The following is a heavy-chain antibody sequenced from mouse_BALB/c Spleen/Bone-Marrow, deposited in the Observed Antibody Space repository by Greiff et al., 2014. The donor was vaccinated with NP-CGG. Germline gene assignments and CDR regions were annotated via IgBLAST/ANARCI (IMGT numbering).Heavy chain of an antibody. CDR3: TRSELRRGGYALDY. J-gene: IGHJ4*01. V-gene: IGHV1S81*02. Sequence: QVQLQQSRAELVKPGASVKLSCKASGYSFTSYWMHWVKQRPGQGLEWIGEISPSNGRSNYNEKFKSKATLTVDKSSSTAYMQLSGLTSEDSAANYCTRSELRRGGYALDYWGLGTSVTVSS. CDR1: GYSFTSYW. CDR2: ISPSNGRS. D-gene: IGHD2-12*01.